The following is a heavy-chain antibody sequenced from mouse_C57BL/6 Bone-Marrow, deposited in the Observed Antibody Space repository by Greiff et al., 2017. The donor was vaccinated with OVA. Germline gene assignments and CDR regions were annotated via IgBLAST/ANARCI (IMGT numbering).Heavy chain of an antibody. CDR3: AADSSGLFAY. D-gene: IGHD3-2*02. CDR1: GYTFTSYW. Sequence: QVQLQQPGAELVRPGSSVKLSCKASGYTFTSYWMDWVKQRPGQGLEWIGNIYPSDSETHYNQKFKDKATLTVDKSSSTAYMQLSSLTSEDSAVYYCAADSSGLFAYWGQGTLVTVSA. CDR2: IYPSDSET. V-gene: IGHV1-61*01. J-gene: IGHJ3*01.